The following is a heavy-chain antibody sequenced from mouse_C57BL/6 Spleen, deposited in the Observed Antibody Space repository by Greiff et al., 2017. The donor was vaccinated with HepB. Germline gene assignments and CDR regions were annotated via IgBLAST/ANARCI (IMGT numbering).Heavy chain of an antibody. J-gene: IGHJ2*01. CDR2: INPNNGGT. V-gene: IGHV1-26*01. CDR1: RYTFTDYY. Sequence: VQLQQSGPELVKPGASVKISCKASRYTFTDYYMNWVKQSHGKSLEWIGDINPNNGGTSYNQKFKGKATLTVDKSSSTAYMELRSLTSEDSAVYYCARTPNYYVDYWGQGTTLTVSS. CDR3: ARTPNYYVDY.